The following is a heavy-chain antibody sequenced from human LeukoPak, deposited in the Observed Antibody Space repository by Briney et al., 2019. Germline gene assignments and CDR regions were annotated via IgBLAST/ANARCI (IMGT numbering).Heavy chain of an antibody. Sequence: SVKVSCKASGGTFSSYEISWVRQAPGQGLEWMGGIIPMFGTAKYAQKFQGRVTITADKSTSTAYMELSSLRSEDTAVYYCASGTTDIVVVPATLRNYYFDYWGQGTLVTVSS. CDR2: IIPMFGTA. V-gene: IGHV1-69*06. CDR3: ASGTTDIVVVPATLRNYYFDY. CDR1: GGTFSSYE. J-gene: IGHJ4*02. D-gene: IGHD2-2*01.